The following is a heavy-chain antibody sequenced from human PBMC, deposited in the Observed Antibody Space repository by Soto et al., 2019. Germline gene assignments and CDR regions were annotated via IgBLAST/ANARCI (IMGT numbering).Heavy chain of an antibody. CDR1: GFTFSSYG. V-gene: IGHV3-33*01. J-gene: IGHJ3*01. Sequence: QVQLVESGGGVVQPGRSLRLSCAASGFTFSSYGMHWVRQAPGKGLEWVAVIWYDGSNKYYADSVKGRFTISRDNSKNTQYLQMNSLGAEDTAVYYCARAIVEGDAFDVWGQGTMVTVSS. CDR2: IWYDGSNK. CDR3: ARAIVEGDAFDV. D-gene: IGHD1-26*01.